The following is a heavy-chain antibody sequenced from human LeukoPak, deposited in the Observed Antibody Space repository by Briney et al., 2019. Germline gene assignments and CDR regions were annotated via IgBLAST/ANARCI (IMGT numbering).Heavy chain of an antibody. D-gene: IGHD6-19*01. J-gene: IGHJ4*02. CDR2: INPNNGGT. Sequence: ASVKVSCKASGYTFTGYYMHWVRQAPGQGLEWMGRINPNNGGTNYAQKLQGRVTMTTDTSTSTAYMELRSLRSDDTAVYYCARGAVAGTGFDYWGQGTLVTVSS. CDR3: ARGAVAGTGFDY. V-gene: IGHV1-2*06. CDR1: GYTFTGYY.